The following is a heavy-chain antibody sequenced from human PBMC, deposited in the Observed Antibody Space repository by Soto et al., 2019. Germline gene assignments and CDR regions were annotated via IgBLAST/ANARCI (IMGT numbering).Heavy chain of an antibody. CDR3: ATGPRSYCLRTSDGMDG. D-gene: IGHD2-8*02. V-gene: IGHV4-38-2*01. J-gene: IGHJ6*02. CDR2: IHHSGST. Sequence: PSETLSLSCAASGYSISSGYNRGWIRPPAGKRLEWLGSIHHSGSTYYDQSLKSRVTISVDTSTTQLSLSLSSVTAADTAVSYCATGPRSYCLRTSDGMDGWGQGTPVTVSS. CDR1: GYSISSGYN.